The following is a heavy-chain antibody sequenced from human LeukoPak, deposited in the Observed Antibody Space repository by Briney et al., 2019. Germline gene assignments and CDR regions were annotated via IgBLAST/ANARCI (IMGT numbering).Heavy chain of an antibody. Sequence: SETLSLTCNVSGGSISSYYWSWIRQPPGKGLEWIGYMYYSGNTNYNPSLKSRVTTSVDTSKNQFSPKLSSVTAADTAVYYCARGVYIAAAQYGYWGQGTLVTVSS. CDR2: MYYSGNT. J-gene: IGHJ4*02. CDR3: ARGVYIAAAQYGY. D-gene: IGHD6-13*01. CDR1: GGSISSYY. V-gene: IGHV4-59*08.